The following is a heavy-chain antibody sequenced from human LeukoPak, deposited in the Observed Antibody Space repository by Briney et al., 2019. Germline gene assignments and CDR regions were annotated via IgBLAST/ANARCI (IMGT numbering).Heavy chain of an antibody. V-gene: IGHV3-23*01. CDR3: AKDPDSSGHEGYFDY. Sequence: GRSLRLSCAASGFTFSGCAMSWVRQAPGKGLEWVSAISGSGGSTYYADSVKGRFTISRDSSKNTLYLQMNSLRAEDTAVYYCAKDPDSSGHEGYFDYWGQGTLVTVSS. CDR2: ISGSGGST. D-gene: IGHD3-22*01. CDR1: GFTFSGCA. J-gene: IGHJ4*02.